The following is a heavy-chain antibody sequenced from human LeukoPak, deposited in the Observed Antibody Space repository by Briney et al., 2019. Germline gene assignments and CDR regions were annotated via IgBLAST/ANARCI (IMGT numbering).Heavy chain of an antibody. CDR2: INPSGDIT. J-gene: IGHJ4*02. D-gene: IGHD1-26*01. CDR1: GYIFTSYY. CDR3: AKGLNSGSYSYNGY. Sequence: ASVKVSCKASGYIFTSYYMHWVRQAPGQGLEWMGMINPSGDITSYAQKFQGRVTMTRDTSTSTFYMQLSSLRSEDTAVYYCAKGLNSGSYSYNGYWGQGTLVTVSS. V-gene: IGHV1-46*01.